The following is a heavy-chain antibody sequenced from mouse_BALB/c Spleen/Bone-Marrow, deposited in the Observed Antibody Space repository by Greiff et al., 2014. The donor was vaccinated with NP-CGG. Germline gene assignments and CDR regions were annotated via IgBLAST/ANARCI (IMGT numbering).Heavy chain of an antibody. J-gene: IGHJ4*01. Sequence: DVQLVESGGGLVKPGGSLKLSCAASGFTFSDYYMYWVRQTPEKRLEWVATISDGGSYTYYPDSVKGRFTISRDNAMNNLYLQLSSLKSEDTAMYYCARGPHDDDMDYWGQGTSVTVSS. CDR2: ISDGGSYT. CDR3: ARGPHDDDMDY. V-gene: IGHV5-4*02. D-gene: IGHD2-3*01. CDR1: GFTFSDYY.